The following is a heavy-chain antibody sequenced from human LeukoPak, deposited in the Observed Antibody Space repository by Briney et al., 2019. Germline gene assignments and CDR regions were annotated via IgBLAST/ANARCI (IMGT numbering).Heavy chain of an antibody. J-gene: IGHJ5*02. D-gene: IGHD6-19*01. Sequence: PSETLSLTCTVSGGSISSSSYYWGWIRQPPGKGLEWIGSIYYSGSTYYNPSLKSRVTISVDTSKNQFSLKLSSVTAADTAVYYCARLQLGIAVEWNNWFDPWGQGTLVTVSS. CDR2: IYYSGST. CDR1: GGSISSSSYY. V-gene: IGHV4-39*07. CDR3: ARLQLGIAVEWNNWFDP.